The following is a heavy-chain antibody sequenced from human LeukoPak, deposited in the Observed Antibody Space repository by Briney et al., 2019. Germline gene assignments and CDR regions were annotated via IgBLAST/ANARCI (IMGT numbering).Heavy chain of an antibody. D-gene: IGHD2-2*01. Sequence: SVKVSCKASGGTFSSYAISWVRQAPGQGLEWMGGIIPIFGTANYAQKFQGRVTITADESTSTAYMELSSLRSEDTAVYYCARDYGVVPDANFFYWGQGTLVTVSS. J-gene: IGHJ4*02. V-gene: IGHV1-69*01. CDR2: IIPIFGTA. CDR3: ARDYGVVPDANFFY. CDR1: GGTFSSYA.